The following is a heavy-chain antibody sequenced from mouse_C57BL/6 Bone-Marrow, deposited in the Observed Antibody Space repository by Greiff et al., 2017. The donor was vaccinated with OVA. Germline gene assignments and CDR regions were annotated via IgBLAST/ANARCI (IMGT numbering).Heavy chain of an antibody. CDR3: AKGHYYGSPSYWYFDV. CDR2: IYPGDGDT. V-gene: IGHV1-80*01. CDR1: GYAFSSYW. J-gene: IGHJ1*03. Sequence: QVQLKESGAELVKPGASVKISCKASGYAFSSYWMNWVKQRPGKGLEWIGQIYPGDGDTNYNGKFKGKATLTADKSSNTAYMQLSSLTSEDSAVYFCAKGHYYGSPSYWYFDVWGTGTTVTVSS. D-gene: IGHD1-1*01.